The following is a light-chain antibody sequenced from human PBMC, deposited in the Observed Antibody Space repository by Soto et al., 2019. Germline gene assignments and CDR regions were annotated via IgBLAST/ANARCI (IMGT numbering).Light chain of an antibody. CDR3: LQYGAYPFT. J-gene: IGKJ3*01. CDR1: QGVGKS. V-gene: IGKV1-16*02. CDR2: GAS. Sequence: DIQMTQSPSSLSASVGDRVTITCRASQGVGKSLVWIQQKPGKAPKSLISGASTLQSGVPSEFSGSGSGTDFTLTISSLQPEDFATYYCLQYGAYPFTFGPGTKVEIK.